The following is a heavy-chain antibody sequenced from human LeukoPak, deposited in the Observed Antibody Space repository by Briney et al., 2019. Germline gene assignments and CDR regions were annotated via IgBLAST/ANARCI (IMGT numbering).Heavy chain of an antibody. Sequence: GGSLGLSCAASGFTFSNYWMPWVRQAPGKGLVWVSRINGDGSSITYADSVKGRFSISRDNAKNTLYLQMNSLRVEDTAVYYCARGRPHGNDYWGQGTLVTVSS. CDR2: INGDGSSI. CDR1: GFTFSNYW. CDR3: ARGRPHGNDY. V-gene: IGHV3-74*01. J-gene: IGHJ4*02. D-gene: IGHD4-23*01.